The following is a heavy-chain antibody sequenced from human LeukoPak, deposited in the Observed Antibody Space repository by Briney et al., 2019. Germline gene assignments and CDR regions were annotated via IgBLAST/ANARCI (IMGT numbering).Heavy chain of an antibody. J-gene: IGHJ4*02. CDR2: INSDGGST. CDR3: ARDERWIQFNY. Sequence: GGSLRLSCAASGFTFSSYWMHWVRQAPGKGLVWVSRINSDGGSTSYADSVKGRFTISRDNSKNTLYLHMNGLRVEDTAIYYCARDERWIQFNYWGQGTLVTVSS. V-gene: IGHV3-74*01. CDR1: GFTFSSYW. D-gene: IGHD5-18*01.